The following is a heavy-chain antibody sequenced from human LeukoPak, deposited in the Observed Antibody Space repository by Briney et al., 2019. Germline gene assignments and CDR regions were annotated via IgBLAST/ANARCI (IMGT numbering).Heavy chain of an antibody. J-gene: IGHJ3*02. CDR2: ISGRGGST. Sequence: PGGSLRLSCAASGFTFSSYSMSWVRQAPGKGLKWVSAISGRGGSTYYADSVKGRFTISRDNSKNTLYLQMNSLRAEDTAVYYCAKASGRGGAFDIWGQGTMVTVSS. CDR1: GFTFSSYS. V-gene: IGHV3-23*01. D-gene: IGHD6-25*01. CDR3: AKASGRGGAFDI.